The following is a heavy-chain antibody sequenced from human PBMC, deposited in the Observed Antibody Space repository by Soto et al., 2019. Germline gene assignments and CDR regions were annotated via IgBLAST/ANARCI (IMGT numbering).Heavy chain of an antibody. CDR2: ISSSGSTI. D-gene: IGHD3-9*01. CDR3: APLPRSPLLRYFDWLDY. CDR1: GFTFSDYY. V-gene: IGHV3-11*01. Sequence: QVQLVESGGGLVKPGGSLRLSCAASGFTFSDYYMSWIRQAPGKGLEWVSYISSSGSTIYYADSVKGRFTISRDNAKNSLYLQMNSLRAEDTAVYYCAPLPRSPLLRYFDWLDYWGQGTLVTVSS. J-gene: IGHJ4*02.